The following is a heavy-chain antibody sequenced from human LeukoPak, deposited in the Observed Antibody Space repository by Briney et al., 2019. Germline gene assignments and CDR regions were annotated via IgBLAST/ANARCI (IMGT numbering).Heavy chain of an antibody. V-gene: IGHV4-39*01. CDR2: IYYSGST. D-gene: IGHD3-3*01. CDR3: ARRSGITIFGVVTHYFDY. Sequence: PSETLSLTCTVSGGSISSSSYYWGWIRQPPGKGLEWIGSIYYSGSTYYNPSLKSRVTISVDTSKNQFSLKLSSVTAADTAVYYCARRSGITIFGVVTHYFDYWGQGTLVTVSS. J-gene: IGHJ4*02. CDR1: GGSISSSSYY.